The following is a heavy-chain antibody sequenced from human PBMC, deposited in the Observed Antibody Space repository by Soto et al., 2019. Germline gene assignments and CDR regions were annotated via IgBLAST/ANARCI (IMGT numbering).Heavy chain of an antibody. V-gene: IGHV5-51*01. CDR3: ARREYTYGYNAMAV. Sequence: GESLKISCKGSGFSFTSYWIGWVRQMPGKGLEWMGIIYPGDSETKYSPSFEGQVTILVDKSISTAYLRWSSLKASDTAMYYCARREYTYGYNAMAVWGQGTTVTVSS. D-gene: IGHD5-18*01. CDR1: GFSFTSYW. CDR2: IYPGDSET. J-gene: IGHJ6*02.